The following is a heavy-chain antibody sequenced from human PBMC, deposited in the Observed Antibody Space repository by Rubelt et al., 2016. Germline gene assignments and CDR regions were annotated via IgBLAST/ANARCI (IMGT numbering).Heavy chain of an antibody. V-gene: IGHV4-34*01. Sequence: QVQLQQWGAGLLKPSETLSLTCAVYGGSFSGYYWSWIRQPPGKGLEWIGEINHSGNTNYNPSLKGRVTISVDTSKNQFSLKLSSVTAADTAVYYCASSSGSYHYFDYWGQGTLVTVSS. D-gene: IGHD1-26*01. CDR3: ASSSGSYHYFDY. CDR1: GGSFSGYY. J-gene: IGHJ4*02. CDR2: INHSGNT.